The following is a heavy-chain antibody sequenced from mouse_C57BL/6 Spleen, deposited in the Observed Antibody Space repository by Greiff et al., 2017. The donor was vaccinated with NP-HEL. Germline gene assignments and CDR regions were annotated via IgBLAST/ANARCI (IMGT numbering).Heavy chain of an antibody. Sequence: VQLQQPGAELVRPGTSVKLSCKASGYTFTSYWMHWVKQRPGQGLEWIGVIDPSDSYTNYNQKFKGKATLTVDTSASTAYMQLSSLTSEDSAVYYCARVVVGDYWGQGTSVTGSS. CDR3: ARVVVGDY. CDR1: GYTFTSYW. V-gene: IGHV1-59*01. J-gene: IGHJ4*01. CDR2: IDPSDSYT. D-gene: IGHD1-1*02.